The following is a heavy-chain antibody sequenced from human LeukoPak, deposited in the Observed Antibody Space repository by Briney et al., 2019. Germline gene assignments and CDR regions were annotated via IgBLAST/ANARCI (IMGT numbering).Heavy chain of an antibody. V-gene: IGHV3-48*04. D-gene: IGHD6-19*01. Sequence: GGSLRLSCAASGFTFSSCSMNWVRQAPGKGLEWVSYISHTGTTIYYADSVKGRFTLSRDNARNSLYLQMNSLRAEDTAVYYCAREGYSSGWPNWFDPWGQGTLVTVSS. CDR2: ISHTGTTI. J-gene: IGHJ5*02. CDR3: AREGYSSGWPNWFDP. CDR1: GFTFSSCS.